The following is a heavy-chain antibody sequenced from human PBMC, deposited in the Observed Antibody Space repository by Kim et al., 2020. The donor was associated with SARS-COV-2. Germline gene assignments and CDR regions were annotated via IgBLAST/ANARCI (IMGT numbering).Heavy chain of an antibody. CDR3: ARDRAFYDMDV. V-gene: IGHV3-21*01. Sequence: IYYADSVKGRFTISRDNAKNSLYLQMNSLRAEDTAVYYCARDRAFYDMDVWGQGTTVTVSS. CDR2: I. J-gene: IGHJ6*02.